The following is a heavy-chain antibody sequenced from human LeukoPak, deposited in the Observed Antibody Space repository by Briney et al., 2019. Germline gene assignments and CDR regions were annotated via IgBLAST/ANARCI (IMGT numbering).Heavy chain of an antibody. CDR1: GFSFSGYG. V-gene: IGHV3-30*02. J-gene: IGHJ4*02. CDR2: IRYDGSNE. D-gene: IGHD5-18*01. Sequence: GGSLRLSCAASGFSFSGYGMHWVRQAPGKGLEWVAFIRYDGSNEYYADSVKGRFTISRDKSKNTLYLQMNSLRVEDTAVYYCAKGYTDFDHWGQGTLVTVSS. CDR3: AKGYTDFDH.